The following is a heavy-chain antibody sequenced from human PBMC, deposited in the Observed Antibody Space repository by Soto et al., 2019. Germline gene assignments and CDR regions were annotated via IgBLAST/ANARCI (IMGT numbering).Heavy chain of an antibody. Sequence: PXDSLKISGQGSGYSFTSYWIGLVRQTPGKGLEWMGMIYPGDSDTRYSPSFQGQVTISADKSISAAFLQWSSLKASDTAMYYCVRPFDSSGWYDYWGQGTLVTVSS. CDR3: VRPFDSSGWYDY. J-gene: IGHJ4*02. D-gene: IGHD6-19*01. V-gene: IGHV5-51*01. CDR2: IYPGDSDT. CDR1: GYSFTSYW.